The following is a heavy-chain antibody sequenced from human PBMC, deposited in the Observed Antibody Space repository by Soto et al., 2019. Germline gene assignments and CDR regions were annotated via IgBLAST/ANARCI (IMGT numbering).Heavy chain of an antibody. CDR3: ARDRRGDYGMDV. D-gene: IGHD3-10*01. CDR2: ISHDGSNK. Sequence: PGGSLRLSCAASGFTFGSHAMHWVRQAPGKGLEWVAAISHDGSNKYYADSVKGRFTISRDNSKNTLYLQVNSLRAEDTAVYYCARDRRGDYGMDVWGQGTTVTVSS. V-gene: IGHV3-30*04. CDR1: GFTFGSHA. J-gene: IGHJ6*02.